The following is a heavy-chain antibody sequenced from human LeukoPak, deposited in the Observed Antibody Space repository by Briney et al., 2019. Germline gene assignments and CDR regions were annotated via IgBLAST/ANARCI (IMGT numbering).Heavy chain of an antibody. V-gene: IGHV3-30*18. Sequence: PGRSLRLSCAASGFTFSSYGMHWVRQAPGKGLDWVAVISNDGSKKYYADSVKGRFTTSRDNSKNTLSLQVSSLRTEDTAVYYCAKDRYSYAFEYSDSWGQGALVTVSS. CDR2: ISNDGSKK. D-gene: IGHD5-18*01. CDR3: AKDRYSYAFEYSDS. J-gene: IGHJ4*02. CDR1: GFTFSSYG.